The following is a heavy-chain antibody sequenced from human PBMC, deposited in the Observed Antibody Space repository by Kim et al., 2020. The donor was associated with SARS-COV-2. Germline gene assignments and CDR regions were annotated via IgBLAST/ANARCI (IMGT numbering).Heavy chain of an antibody. D-gene: IGHD3-3*01. CDR1: GGSFSGYY. Sequence: SETLSLTCAVYGGSFSGYYWSWIRQPPGKGLEWIGEINHSGSTNYNPSLKSRVTISVDTSKNQFSLKLSSVTAADTAVYYCARGSAFWKVRGYYFDYWGQGTLVTVSS. J-gene: IGHJ4*02. V-gene: IGHV4-34*01. CDR2: INHSGST. CDR3: ARGSAFWKVRGYYFDY.